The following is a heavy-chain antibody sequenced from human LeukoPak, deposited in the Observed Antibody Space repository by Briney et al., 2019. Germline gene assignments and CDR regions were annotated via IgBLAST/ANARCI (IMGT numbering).Heavy chain of an antibody. CDR3: ARLPMAATPHVDY. Sequence: PSETLSLTCTVSGGSITSYYRSWIRQSPGKGLEWIGFMYYSGTTNYNPSLKSRVTISLGMSKNQFSLKLSSVTAADTAVYYCARLPMAATPHVDYWGQGTTVTVSS. D-gene: IGHD2-15*01. CDR1: GGSITSYY. V-gene: IGHV4-59*01. J-gene: IGHJ4*03. CDR2: MYYSGTT.